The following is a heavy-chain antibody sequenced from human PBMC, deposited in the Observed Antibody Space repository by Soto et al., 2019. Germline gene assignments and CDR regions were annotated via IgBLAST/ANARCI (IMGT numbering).Heavy chain of an antibody. V-gene: IGHV1-69*01. CDR1: GGTFSSYA. CDR2: IIPIFGTA. Sequence: QVQLVQSGAEVKKPGSSVKVSCKASGGTFSSYAISWVRQAPGQGLEWMGGIIPIFGTANYAQKFQGRVTITADESTSTAYMELSSLRSEDTAVYYCARDRAYCGGDCDLGAFDIWDQGTMVTVSS. D-gene: IGHD2-21*02. J-gene: IGHJ3*02. CDR3: ARDRAYCGGDCDLGAFDI.